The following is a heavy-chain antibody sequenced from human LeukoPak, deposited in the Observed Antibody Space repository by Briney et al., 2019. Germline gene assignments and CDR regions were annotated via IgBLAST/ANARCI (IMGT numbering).Heavy chain of an antibody. CDR3: ARHRSVWYYFDY. CDR2: IYYSGST. Sequence: SETLSLTCTVSGGSISNYYWSWIRQPPGKGLEWIGYIYYSGSTNYNPSLKSRVTISVDTSKNQFSLKLSSVTAADTAVYYCARHRSVWYYFDYWGQGTLVTVSS. D-gene: IGHD6-19*01. CDR1: GGSISNYY. J-gene: IGHJ4*02. V-gene: IGHV4-59*01.